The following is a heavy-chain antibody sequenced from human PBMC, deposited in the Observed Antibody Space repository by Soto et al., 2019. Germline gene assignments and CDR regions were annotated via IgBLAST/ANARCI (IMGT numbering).Heavy chain of an antibody. CDR2: IIPIFGTA. Sequence: GASVKVSCKASGGTFSSYAISWVRQAPGQGLEWMGGIIPIFGTANYAQKYKGRVTITADESTSTAYKKLSSLRSDDTAVYYCAWPLYYYDSSGAPYDAFDIWGQGTMVTVSS. J-gene: IGHJ3*02. CDR3: AWPLYYYDSSGAPYDAFDI. D-gene: IGHD3-22*01. V-gene: IGHV1-69*13. CDR1: GGTFSSYA.